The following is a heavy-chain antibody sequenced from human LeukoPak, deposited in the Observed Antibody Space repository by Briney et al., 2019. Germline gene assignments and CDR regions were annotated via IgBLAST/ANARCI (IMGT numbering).Heavy chain of an antibody. V-gene: IGHV4-38-2*02. CDR2: IYHSGST. D-gene: IGHD3-10*01. CDR3: ARESNVLLWFGEHYYFDY. Sequence: PSETLSLTCTVSGYSISSGYYWGWIRQPPGKGLEWIGSIYHSGSTYYNPSLKSRVTISVDTSKSQFSLKLSSVTAADTAVYYCARESNVLLWFGEHYYFDYWGQGTLVTVSS. CDR1: GYSISSGYY. J-gene: IGHJ4*02.